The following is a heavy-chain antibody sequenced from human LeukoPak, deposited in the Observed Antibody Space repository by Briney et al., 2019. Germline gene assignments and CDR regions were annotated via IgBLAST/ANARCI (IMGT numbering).Heavy chain of an antibody. D-gene: IGHD3-22*01. J-gene: IGHJ1*01. CDR3: ARGNSYYDSSGYFPWESFQH. CDR1: GGSISGYY. CDR2: IYYTGIT. V-gene: IGHV4-59*01. Sequence: SETLSLTCTVSGGSISGYYWSWLRQPPGKGLEWIGYIYYTGITNYNPSLKSRVTISVDTSKNQFSLKLSSVTAADTALYYCARGNSYYDSSGYFPWESFQHWGQGTLVTVSS.